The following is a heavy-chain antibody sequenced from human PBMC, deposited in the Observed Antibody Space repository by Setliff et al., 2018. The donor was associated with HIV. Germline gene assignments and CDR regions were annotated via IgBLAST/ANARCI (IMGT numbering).Heavy chain of an antibody. Sequence: SETLSLTCTVSGGSVSTSTYYWGWIRQPPGKGLEYIGTLSYRGTTHYNPSLKSRIALSIDSSKNQFSLNLHFVTATDSALYYCATTRPISTGYPGFFDSWGQGIGVTVSS. CDR1: GGSVSTSTYY. CDR2: LSYRGTT. J-gene: IGHJ4*02. CDR3: ATTRPISTGYPGFFDS. V-gene: IGHV4-39*01. D-gene: IGHD3-9*01.